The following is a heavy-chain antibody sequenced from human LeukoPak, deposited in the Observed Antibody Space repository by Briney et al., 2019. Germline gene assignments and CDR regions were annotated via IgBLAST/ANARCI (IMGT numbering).Heavy chain of an antibody. V-gene: IGHV3-33*01. Sequence: GGSLRLSCAASGFTFSSYGMHWVRQAPGKGLEWVAVIWYDGSNKYYADSVKGRFTISRDNSKNTLYLQMNSLRAEDTAVYYCARDGGLQLPQPGYWGQGTLVTVSS. D-gene: IGHD2-2*01. CDR2: IWYDGSNK. CDR3: ARDGGLQLPQPGY. J-gene: IGHJ4*02. CDR1: GFTFSSYG.